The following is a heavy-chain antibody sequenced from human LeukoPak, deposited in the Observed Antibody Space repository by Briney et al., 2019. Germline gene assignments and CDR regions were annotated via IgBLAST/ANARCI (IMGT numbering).Heavy chain of an antibody. CDR1: GGSISDYY. V-gene: IGHV4-4*09. CDR2: IYTSGST. J-gene: IGHJ4*02. CDR3: ARVMAWIEPGSSSWPRPYYFDY. Sequence: SETLSLTCTVSGGSISDYYWSWVRQPPGKGLEWLGYIYTSGSTNYNPSLKSRVTISADTSKNQFSLKLSSVTAADTAVYYCARVMAWIEPGSSSWPRPYYFDYWGQGTLVTVSS. D-gene: IGHD6-13*01.